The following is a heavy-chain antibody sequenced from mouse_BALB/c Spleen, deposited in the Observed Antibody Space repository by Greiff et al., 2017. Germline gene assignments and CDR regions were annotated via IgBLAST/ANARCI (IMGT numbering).Heavy chain of an antibody. Sequence: EVQGVESGGGLVQPGGSRKLSCAASGFTFSSFGMHWVRQAPEKGLEWVAYISSGSSTIYYADTVKGRFTISRDNPKNTLFLQMTSLRSEDTAMYYCARETSFDYWGQGTTLTVSS. J-gene: IGHJ2*01. CDR1: GFTFSSFG. V-gene: IGHV5-17*02. CDR3: ARETSFDY. CDR2: ISSGSSTI.